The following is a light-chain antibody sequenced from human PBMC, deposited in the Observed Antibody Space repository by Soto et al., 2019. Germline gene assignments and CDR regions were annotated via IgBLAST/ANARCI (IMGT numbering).Light chain of an antibody. CDR1: SRDVGAYNL. CDR3: SSFSSRNALV. CDR2: EVR. V-gene: IGLV2-14*01. J-gene: IGLJ2*01. Sequence: QSVLTQPASVSGSPGQSITISCSGTSRDVGAYNLVSWYQQFPGKGPKLLIYEVRHRPSGVSYRFSGSKSGNTASLTISSLLPXDEAVYFCSSFSSRNALVFGGGTKVTVL.